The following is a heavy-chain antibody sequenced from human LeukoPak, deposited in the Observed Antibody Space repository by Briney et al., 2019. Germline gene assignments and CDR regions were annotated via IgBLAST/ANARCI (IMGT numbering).Heavy chain of an antibody. CDR3: ATTVYARFDY. CDR2: IYTSGST. Sequence: SETLSLTCTVSGGSISSGSYYWSWIRQPAGKGLEWIGRIYTSGSTNYNPSLKSRVTISVDTSKNQFSLKLSSVTAADTAVYYCATTVYARFDYWGPGTLVTVSS. D-gene: IGHD3-16*01. J-gene: IGHJ4*02. V-gene: IGHV4-61*02. CDR1: GGSISSGSYY.